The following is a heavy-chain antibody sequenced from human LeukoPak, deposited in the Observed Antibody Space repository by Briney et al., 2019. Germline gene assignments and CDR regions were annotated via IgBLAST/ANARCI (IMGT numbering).Heavy chain of an antibody. Sequence: ASETLSLTCTVSGGSISSYYWSWIRQPPGKGLEWIGYIYYSGSTNYNPSLKSRVTISVDTSKNQFSLKLSSVTAADTAVYYCARQYSSSHFDYWGQGTLVTVSS. D-gene: IGHD6-13*01. CDR2: IYYSGST. J-gene: IGHJ4*02. CDR3: ARQYSSSHFDY. V-gene: IGHV4-59*01. CDR1: GGSISSYY.